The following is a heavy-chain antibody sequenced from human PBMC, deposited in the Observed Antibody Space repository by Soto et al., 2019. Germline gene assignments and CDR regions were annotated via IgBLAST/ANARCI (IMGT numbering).Heavy chain of an antibody. CDR2: IYHSGST. V-gene: IGHV4-38-2*01. Sequence: SETLSLTCAVSNSSINSRFYWGWIRQPPGKGLEWIASIYHSGSTHYNPSLKSRATISVDTSNNQFSLRLSSVTAADTAVYYCARNTSGRNFDDWGQGTQFTVSS. J-gene: IGHJ4*02. CDR3: ARNTSGRNFDD. CDR1: NSSINSRFY. D-gene: IGHD6-19*01.